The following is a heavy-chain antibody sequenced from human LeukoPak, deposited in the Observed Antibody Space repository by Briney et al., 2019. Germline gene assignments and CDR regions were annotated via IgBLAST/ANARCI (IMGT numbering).Heavy chain of an antibody. D-gene: IGHD3-16*01. V-gene: IGHV3-7*03. Sequence: GGSLRLSCAASGFTFSSYWMNWARQAPGKGLEWVASINHNGNVNYYVDSVKGRSTISRDNAKNSLYLQMSNLRAEDTAVYFCARGGGLDVWGQGATVTDSS. J-gene: IGHJ6*02. CDR1: GFTFSSYW. CDR2: INHNGNVN. CDR3: ARGGGLDV.